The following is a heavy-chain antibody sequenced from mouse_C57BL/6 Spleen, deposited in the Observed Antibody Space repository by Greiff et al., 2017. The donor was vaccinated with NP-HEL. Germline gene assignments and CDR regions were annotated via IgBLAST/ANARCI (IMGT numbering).Heavy chain of an antibody. D-gene: IGHD2-4*01. V-gene: IGHV5-9-1*02. CDR3: TRIYYDYGLYAMDY. Sequence: EVMLVESGEGLVKPGGSLKLSCAASGFTFSSYAMSWVRQTPEKRLEWVAYISSGGDYIYYADTVKGRFTISRDNARNTLYLQMSSLKSEDTAMYYCTRIYYDYGLYAMDYWGQGTSVTVSS. CDR1: GFTFSSYA. J-gene: IGHJ4*01. CDR2: ISSGGDYI.